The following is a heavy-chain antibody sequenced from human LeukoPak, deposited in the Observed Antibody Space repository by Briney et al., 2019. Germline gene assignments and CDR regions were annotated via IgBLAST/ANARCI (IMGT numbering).Heavy chain of an antibody. CDR3: ARDSGSGYDFWSGYYGFFDD. D-gene: IGHD3-3*01. V-gene: IGHV4-31*03. CDR1: GGSISSGGYY. J-gene: IGHJ4*02. CDR2: IYYSGST. Sequence: PSETLSLTCTVSGGSISSGGYYWSWIRQHPGKGLEWIGYIYYSGSTYYNPSLKSRVTISVDTSKNQFSLKLSSVTAADTAVYYCARDSGSGYDFWSGYYGFFDDWGQGTLVTVFS.